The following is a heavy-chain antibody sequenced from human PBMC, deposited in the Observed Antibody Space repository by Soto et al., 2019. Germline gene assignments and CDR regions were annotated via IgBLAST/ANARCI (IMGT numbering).Heavy chain of an antibody. V-gene: IGHV3-74*01. J-gene: IGHJ3*02. CDR1: GFTFRPYW. D-gene: IGHD6-6*01. CDR3: ARGSSDI. CDR2: INSDGSST. Sequence: EVQLVESGGGLVQPGGSLRLSCAASGFTFRPYWMHWVRQAPGKGLVWVSRINSDGSSTNHADSVKGRFTISRDNVKNTLYLQMNSLRVEDTAMYHCARGSSDIWGQGTMVTVSS.